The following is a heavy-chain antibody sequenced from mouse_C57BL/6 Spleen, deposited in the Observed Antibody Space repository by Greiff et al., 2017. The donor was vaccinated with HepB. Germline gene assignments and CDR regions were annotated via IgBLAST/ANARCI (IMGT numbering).Heavy chain of an antibody. V-gene: IGHV1-81*01. Sequence: QVQLQQSGAELARPGASVKLSCKASGYTFTSYGISWVKQRTGQGLEWIGEIYPRSGNTYYNEKFKGKATLTADKSSSTAYMELRSLTSEDSAVYFCAREGDATVVAIPYAMDYWGQGTSVTVSS. J-gene: IGHJ4*01. CDR2: IYPRSGNT. D-gene: IGHD1-1*01. CDR3: AREGDATVVAIPYAMDY. CDR1: GYTFTSYG.